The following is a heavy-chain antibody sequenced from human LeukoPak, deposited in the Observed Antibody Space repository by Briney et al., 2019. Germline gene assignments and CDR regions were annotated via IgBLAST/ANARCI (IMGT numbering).Heavy chain of an antibody. Sequence: GGSLTLSCAASGCTFSSYPMSWVRQAPGKGLEWVSDISVSGGSTYYPDSVKGRFTISRDNSKNTLYLRMDTLGADDTAVYYCAKARETSGFYRYFDYWGQGTLVTVSS. CDR2: ISVSGGST. V-gene: IGHV3-23*01. J-gene: IGHJ4*02. CDR3: AKARETSGFYRYFDY. CDR1: GCTFSSYP. D-gene: IGHD3-22*01.